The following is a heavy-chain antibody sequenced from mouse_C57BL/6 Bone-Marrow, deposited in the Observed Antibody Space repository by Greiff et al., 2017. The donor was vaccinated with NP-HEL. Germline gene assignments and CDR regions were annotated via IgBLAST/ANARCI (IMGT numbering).Heavy chain of an antibody. CDR2: IYPGDGDT. V-gene: IGHV1-82*01. J-gene: IGHJ4*01. Sequence: VKLMESGPELVKPGASVKISCKASGYAFSSSWMNWVKQRPGKGLEWIGRIYPGDGDTNYNGKFKGKATLTADKSSSTAYMQLSSLTSEDSAVYFCASEAMDYWGQGTSVTVSS. CDR3: ASEAMDY. CDR1: GYAFSSSW.